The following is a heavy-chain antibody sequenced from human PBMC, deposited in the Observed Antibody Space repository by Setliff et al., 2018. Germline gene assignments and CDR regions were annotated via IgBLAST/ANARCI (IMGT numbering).Heavy chain of an antibody. CDR1: GGSISSYY. J-gene: IGHJ4*02. V-gene: IGHV4-59*08. Sequence: LSLTCTVSGGSISSYYWSWIRQHPGKGLEWIGYIYYSGSTNYNPSLKSRVTISVDTSKNQFSLRLNSVTAADTAVYYCASYRQDVNYWGQGTLVTVSS. CDR2: IYYSGST. D-gene: IGHD4-4*01. CDR3: ASYRQDVNY.